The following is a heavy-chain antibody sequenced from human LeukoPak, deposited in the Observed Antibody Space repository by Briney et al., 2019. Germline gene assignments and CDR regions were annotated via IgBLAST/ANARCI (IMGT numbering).Heavy chain of an antibody. D-gene: IGHD3-22*01. CDR1: GYTFTGYY. V-gene: IGHV1-2*02. J-gene: IGHJ4*02. CDR3: ARDRWPVVISHTYFDY. CDR2: INPNSGGT. Sequence: ASVKVSCKASGYTFTGYYIHWVRQAPGQGLEWMGWINPNSGGTNYAQKFQGRVTMTRDTSISPAYLELSRLRYDDTAVYYCARDRWPVVISHTYFDYWGQGTLVTVSS.